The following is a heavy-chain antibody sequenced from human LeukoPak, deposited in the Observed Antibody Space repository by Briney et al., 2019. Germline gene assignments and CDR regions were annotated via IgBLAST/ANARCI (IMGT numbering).Heavy chain of an antibody. J-gene: IGHJ4*02. V-gene: IGHV4-59*01. D-gene: IGHD3-22*01. CDR2: IYYSGST. Sequence: PSETLSLTCTVSGGSISSYYWSWIRQPPGKGLEWIGYIYYSGSTNYNPSPKSRVTISVDTSKNQFSLKLSSVTAADTAVYYCARAVDYYDSSYYFDYWGQGTLVTVSS. CDR3: ARAVDYYDSSYYFDY. CDR1: GGSISSYY.